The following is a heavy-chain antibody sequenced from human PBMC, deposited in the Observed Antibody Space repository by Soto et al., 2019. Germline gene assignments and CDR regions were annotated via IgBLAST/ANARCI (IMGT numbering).Heavy chain of an antibody. D-gene: IGHD6-6*01. CDR2: IYYSGST. V-gene: IGHV4-30-4*01. Sequence: QVQLQESGPGLVKPSQTLSLTCTVSGGSISSGDYYWSWIRQPPGKGLEWIGYIYYSGSTYYNPSRKSRVTISVDTSKNQFSLKLSSVTAADTAVYYCARSRTRAARPGRLDYWGQGTLVTVSS. CDR3: ARSRTRAARPGRLDY. J-gene: IGHJ4*02. CDR1: GGSISSGDYY.